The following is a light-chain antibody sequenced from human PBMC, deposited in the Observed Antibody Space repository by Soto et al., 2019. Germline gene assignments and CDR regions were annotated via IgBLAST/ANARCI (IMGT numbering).Light chain of an antibody. Sequence: QSVLTQPASLSGSPGQSITISCTGTSSDVGTHSLVSWYQQHPGKAPKLIIYGVDKRPSGASDRFSGSKSGNGASLTISGLQSEDEAHYYCCSYASTVTWVFGGGTKLTVL. V-gene: IGLV2-23*02. CDR1: SSDVGTHSL. CDR2: GVD. CDR3: CSYASTVTWV. J-gene: IGLJ3*02.